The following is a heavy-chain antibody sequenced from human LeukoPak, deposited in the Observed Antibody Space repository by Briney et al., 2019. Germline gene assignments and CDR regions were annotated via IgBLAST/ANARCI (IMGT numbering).Heavy chain of an antibody. Sequence: SETLSLTCTVSGGSISSGGHYWSWIRQHPGKGLEWIGYIYYSGSTYYNPSLKGLVTISVDTSKNQFSLKLSSVTAADTAVYYCAREPIVLQLWPDAFDIWGQGTMVTVSS. J-gene: IGHJ3*02. D-gene: IGHD5-18*01. CDR2: IYYSGST. CDR3: AREPIVLQLWPDAFDI. CDR1: GGSISSGGHY. V-gene: IGHV4-31*01.